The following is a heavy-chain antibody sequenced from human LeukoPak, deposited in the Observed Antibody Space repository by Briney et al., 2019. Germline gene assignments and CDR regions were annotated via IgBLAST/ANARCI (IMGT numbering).Heavy chain of an antibody. V-gene: IGHV4-59*01. J-gene: IGHJ5*02. CDR2: IYYSGST. CDR1: GFTFINAW. D-gene: IGHD2-15*01. Sequence: PGGSLRLSCAASGFTFINAWMNWVRQAPGKGLEWIGYIYYSGSTNYNPSLKSRVSISVDTSKNQLSLKLNSVTAADTAVYYCATGRDWFDPWGQGTLVTVSS. CDR3: ATGRDWFDP.